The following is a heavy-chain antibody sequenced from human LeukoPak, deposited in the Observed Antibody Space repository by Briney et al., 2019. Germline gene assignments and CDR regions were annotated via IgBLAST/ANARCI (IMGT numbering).Heavy chain of an antibody. J-gene: IGHJ4*02. CDR1: GFTFSSYG. CDR3: AKDHDYGGNPYYLDY. CDR2: IRHDGSNK. D-gene: IGHD4-23*01. V-gene: IGHV3-30*02. Sequence: GGSLRLSCAASGFTFSSYGMHWVRQAPGKGLEWVAFIRHDGSNKYYADSVKGRFTISRDNSKNTLYLQMNSLRAEDTAVYYCAKDHDYGGNPYYLDYWGQGTLVTVSS.